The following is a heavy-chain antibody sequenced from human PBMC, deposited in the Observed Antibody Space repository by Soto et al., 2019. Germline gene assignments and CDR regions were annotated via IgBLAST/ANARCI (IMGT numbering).Heavy chain of an antibody. J-gene: IGHJ4*02. Sequence: SETLSLTCAVSGGSIRGYYWSWIRQAPGKGLEWIGYMFYTGSTNYNPSLNSRVTIPVDTSKNQFSLKLRSVTAADTAVYYCARSRYYSDFYFAFWGQGILVTVSS. V-gene: IGHV4-59*01. D-gene: IGHD4-17*01. CDR1: GGSIRGYY. CDR3: ARSRYYSDFYFAF. CDR2: MFYTGST.